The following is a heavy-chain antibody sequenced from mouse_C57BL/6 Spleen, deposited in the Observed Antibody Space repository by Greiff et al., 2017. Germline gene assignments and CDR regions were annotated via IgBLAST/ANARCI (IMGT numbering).Heavy chain of an antibody. CDR3: ARITTVVAPAY. D-gene: IGHD1-1*01. CDR1: GFTFSDYG. J-gene: IGHJ3*01. CDR2: ISSGSSTI. V-gene: IGHV5-17*01. Sequence: DVKLVESGGGLVKPGGSLKLSCAASGFTFSDYGMHWVRQAPEKGLEWVAYISSGSSTIYYADTVKGRFTISRDNAKNTLFLQMTSLRSEDTAMEYCARITTVVAPAYWGQGTLVTVSA.